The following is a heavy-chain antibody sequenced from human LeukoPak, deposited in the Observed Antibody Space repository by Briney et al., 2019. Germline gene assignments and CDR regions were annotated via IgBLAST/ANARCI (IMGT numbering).Heavy chain of an antibody. CDR3: AREYYDILTGYRSSTYYYYMDV. CDR2: INTNTGNP. J-gene: IGHJ6*03. V-gene: IGHV7-4-1*02. CDR1: GYTFTSYA. Sequence: GASVKVSCKASGYTFTSYAMNWVRQAPGQGLEWMGWINTNTGNPTYAQGFTGRFVFSLDTSVSTAYLQISSLKAEDTAVYYCAREYYDILTGYRSSTYYYYMDVWGKGTTVTVSS. D-gene: IGHD3-9*01.